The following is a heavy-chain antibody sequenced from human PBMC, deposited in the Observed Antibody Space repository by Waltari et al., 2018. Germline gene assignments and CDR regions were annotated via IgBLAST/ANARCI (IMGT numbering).Heavy chain of an antibody. CDR3: ARDPHSGSYPPENSIDY. CDR2: INPSGGST. CDR1: GYTFTSYY. D-gene: IGHD1-26*01. J-gene: IGHJ4*02. Sequence: QVQLVQSGAEVKKPGASVKVSCKASGYTFTSYYMHWVRQAPGQGLEWMGIINPSGGSTSYAQKFQGRVTMTRETSTSTVYMELSSLRSEDTAVYYCARDPHSGSYPPENSIDYWGQGTLVTVSS. V-gene: IGHV1-46*01.